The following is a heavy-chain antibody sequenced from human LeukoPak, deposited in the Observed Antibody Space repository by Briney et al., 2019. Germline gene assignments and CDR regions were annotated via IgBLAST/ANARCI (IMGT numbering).Heavy chain of an antibody. CDR1: GFTFSNYW. V-gene: IGHV3-74*01. D-gene: IGHD2/OR15-2a*01. Sequence: PGGSLRLSCVASGFTFSNYWMHWVRQAPGKGLVWVSRINSDGSSTSYADSVKGRFTVSRDNAKNTLYLQMNSLRAEDTAVYYCARYLSVVSSYLYYFYGMDVWGRGTAVTVSS. J-gene: IGHJ6*02. CDR2: INSDGSST. CDR3: ARYLSVVSSYLYYFYGMDV.